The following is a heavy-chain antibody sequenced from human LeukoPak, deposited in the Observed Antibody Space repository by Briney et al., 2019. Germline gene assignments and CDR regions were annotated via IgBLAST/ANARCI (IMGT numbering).Heavy chain of an antibody. D-gene: IGHD2-2*01. CDR3: ARPGGYCSSTSCNYYYYYMDV. Sequence: PSETLSLTCAVYGGSFSGYYWSWIRQPPGKGLEWIGEINHSGSTNYNPPLKSRVTISVDTSKNQFSLKLSSVTAADTAVYYCARPGGYCSSTSCNYYYYYMDVWGKGTTVTVSS. CDR1: GGSFSGYY. CDR2: INHSGST. J-gene: IGHJ6*03. V-gene: IGHV4-34*01.